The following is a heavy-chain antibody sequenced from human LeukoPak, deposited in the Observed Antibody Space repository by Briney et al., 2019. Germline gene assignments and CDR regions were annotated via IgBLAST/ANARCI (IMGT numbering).Heavy chain of an antibody. Sequence: GGSLRLSCAASGFTFSSYAMSWVRQAPGKGLEWVSAISGSGGSTYYADSVKGRFTISRDNAKNSLYLQMNSLRAEDTAVYYCATDLIHYYGSGAKTWGQGTLVTVPS. CDR1: GFTFSSYA. J-gene: IGHJ5*02. V-gene: IGHV3-23*01. CDR2: ISGSGGST. CDR3: ATDLIHYYGSGAKT. D-gene: IGHD3-10*01.